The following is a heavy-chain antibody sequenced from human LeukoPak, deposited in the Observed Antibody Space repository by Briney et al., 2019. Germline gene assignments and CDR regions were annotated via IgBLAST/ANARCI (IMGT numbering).Heavy chain of an antibody. V-gene: IGHV1-24*01. CDR3: ATGSRGDAFDI. CDR1: GYTLTELS. Sequence: ASVKLSRTVSGYTLTELSMHWVRQAPGTGLGWMGGFDPEDGETIYEQKFQIRVNMTEDTSTDTAYIELSSLRSEDTAVYYCATGSRGDAFDIWGQGTMATVSS. D-gene: IGHD3-10*01. CDR2: FDPEDGET. J-gene: IGHJ3*02.